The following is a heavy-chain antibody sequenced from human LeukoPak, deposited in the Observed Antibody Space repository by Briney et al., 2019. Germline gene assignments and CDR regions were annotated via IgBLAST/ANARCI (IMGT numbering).Heavy chain of an antibody. V-gene: IGHV3-23*01. CDR2: ISDTGNT. Sequence: GGSLRLSCAASGFTLSSYAMSWVRQAPGKGLEWVSAISDTGNTYHADSVKGRFTISRDNSKNMLYLQMNSLRAEDTALYYCAKDGYTEWLGLYYFDYWGQGTLVTVSS. CDR3: AKDGYTEWLGLYYFDY. D-gene: IGHD6-19*01. J-gene: IGHJ4*02. CDR1: GFTLSSYA.